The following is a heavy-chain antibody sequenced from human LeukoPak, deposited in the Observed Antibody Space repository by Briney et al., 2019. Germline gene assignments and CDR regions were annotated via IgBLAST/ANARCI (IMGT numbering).Heavy chain of an antibody. J-gene: IGHJ4*02. CDR2: INPNSGGT. D-gene: IGHD5-24*01. CDR1: GYTFTGYY. Sequence: GASVKVSCTASGYTFTGYYMHLARQAAGQGLEWMGWINPNSGGTNYAQKFQGRVTMTGDTSISTAYMELSRLRSDDTAVYYCARALQSVYDYWGQGTLVTVSS. CDR3: ARALQSVYDY. V-gene: IGHV1-2*02.